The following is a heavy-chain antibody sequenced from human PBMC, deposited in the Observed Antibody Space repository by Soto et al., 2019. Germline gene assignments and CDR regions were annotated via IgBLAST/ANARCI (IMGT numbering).Heavy chain of an antibody. D-gene: IGHD3-16*02. J-gene: IGHJ2*01. V-gene: IGHV4-39*01. CDR3: ARRRFMITFGGVIAPLGHWYFDL. Sequence: QLQLQESGPGLVKPSETLSLTCTVSGGSISSSSYYWGWIRQPPGKGLEWIGSIYYSGSTYYNPSLKSRVTISVDTSKNQFSLKLSSVTAADTAVYYCARRRFMITFGGVIAPLGHWYFDLWGRGTLVTVSS. CDR1: GGSISSSSYY. CDR2: IYYSGST.